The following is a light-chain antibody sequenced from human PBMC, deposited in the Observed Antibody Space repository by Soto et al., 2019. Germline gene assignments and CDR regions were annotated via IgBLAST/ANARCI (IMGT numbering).Light chain of an antibody. CDR2: AAS. V-gene: IGKV1-27*01. Sequence: DIQMTQSPSSLSASVGDRVTITCRASQGISNYLAWYQQKPGEVPKLLIYAASTLQSGVPSRFSGSGSGTDFTLTISRLEPEDFAIYYCQQLNSYPRGFTFGPGTKVDIK. CDR3: QQLNSYPRGFT. CDR1: QGISNY. J-gene: IGKJ3*01.